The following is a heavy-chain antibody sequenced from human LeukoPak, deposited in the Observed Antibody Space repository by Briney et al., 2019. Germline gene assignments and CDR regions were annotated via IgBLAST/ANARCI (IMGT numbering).Heavy chain of an antibody. D-gene: IGHD3-22*01. J-gene: IGHJ4*02. CDR3: AKIPNYYDTTTYYG. Sequence: QAGGSLRLSCAASGFIFSDYAMSWVRQAPGKGLEWVSEISDSKRGATAYYADSVKGRFTISRDTSKNTLYLQMSSLRVEDTAIYYCAKIPNYYDTTTYYGWGQGTLVAVSS. CDR2: ISDSKRGATA. CDR1: GFIFSDYA. V-gene: IGHV3-23*01.